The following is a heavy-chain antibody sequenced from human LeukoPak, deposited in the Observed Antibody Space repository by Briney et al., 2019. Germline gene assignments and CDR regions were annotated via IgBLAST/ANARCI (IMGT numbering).Heavy chain of an antibody. J-gene: IGHJ5*02. Sequence: GASVKVSCQASGYTFTAYYMHWVRQAPGQGLEWMGWIRPDSGGTNYEQKFQGRVTMTRDTSIRTAYMELSRLTSDDTAVYYCARDAYGDYNWFDPWGQGPWSPSPQ. CDR2: IRPDSGGT. D-gene: IGHD4-17*01. V-gene: IGHV1-2*02. CDR3: ARDAYGDYNWFDP. CDR1: GYTFTAYY.